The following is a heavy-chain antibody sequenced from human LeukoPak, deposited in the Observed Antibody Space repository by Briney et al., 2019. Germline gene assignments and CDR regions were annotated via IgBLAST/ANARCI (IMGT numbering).Heavy chain of an antibody. CDR1: GGSISSYY. CDR2: IYYSGST. CDR3: ARDLGVSCTNGVCSTSDY. J-gene: IGHJ4*02. D-gene: IGHD2-8*01. Sequence: SETLSLTCTVSGGSISSYYWSWIRQPPGKGLEWIGYIYYSGSTYYNPSLKSRVTISVDRSKNQFSLKLSSVTAADTAVYYCARDLGVSCTNGVCSTSDYWGQGTLVTVSS. V-gene: IGHV4-59*12.